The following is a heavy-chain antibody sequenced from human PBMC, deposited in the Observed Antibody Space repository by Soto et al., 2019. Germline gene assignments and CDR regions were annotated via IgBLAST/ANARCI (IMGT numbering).Heavy chain of an antibody. CDR1: GYTFTSYC. CDR2: ISAYNGNT. CDR3: ARGPIGGATEDRYYFDY. V-gene: IGHV1-18*01. J-gene: IGHJ4*02. D-gene: IGHD1-26*01. Sequence: ASAKVSRKASGYTFTSYCICWVRQAPGQGLEWIGWISAYNGNTNYAQKLQGRVTMTTDTSTSTAYMELRSLRSDDTAVYYCARGPIGGATEDRYYFDYWGQGTLVTVSS.